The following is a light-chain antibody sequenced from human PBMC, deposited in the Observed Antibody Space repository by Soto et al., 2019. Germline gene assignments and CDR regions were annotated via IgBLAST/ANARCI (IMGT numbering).Light chain of an antibody. Sequence: DIQMTQSPSSLSASVGNRVTITCRASQSISTYLNWYQKKPGKAPNLLIYDASRLQCVVPSRFSGSGGGTDFTLSISSVQPEYFATYFCQQSYMDPITFGQATRLEIK. CDR1: QSISTY. CDR2: DAS. V-gene: IGKV1-39*01. J-gene: IGKJ5*01. CDR3: QQSYMDPIT.